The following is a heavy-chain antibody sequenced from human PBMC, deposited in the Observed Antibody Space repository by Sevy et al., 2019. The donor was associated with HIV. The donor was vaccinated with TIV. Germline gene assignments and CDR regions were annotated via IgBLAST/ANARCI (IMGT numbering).Heavy chain of an antibody. CDR1: GFTFSGYA. J-gene: IGHJ3*02. Sequence: GGSLRLSYVASGFTFSGYAMNWVRQAPGKGLEWVSCISGSGAGTYYADSVKGRFTISRDNSKNTLYLQMNSLRAEDTAVYSCAKDYYDGSGYYPQGAFDIWGQGTMVTVSS. CDR2: ISGSGAGT. V-gene: IGHV3-23*01. CDR3: AKDYYDGSGYYPQGAFDI. D-gene: IGHD3-22*01.